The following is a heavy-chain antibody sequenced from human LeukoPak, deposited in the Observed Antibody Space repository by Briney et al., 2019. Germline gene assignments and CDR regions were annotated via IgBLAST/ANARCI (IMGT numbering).Heavy chain of an antibody. CDR2: IIPIFGTA. CDR3: ARGLVVVPAAMFYYYMDV. D-gene: IGHD2-2*01. V-gene: IGHV1-69*05. J-gene: IGHJ6*03. CDR1: GGTFSNYA. Sequence: SVKVSCKASGGTFSNYAISWVRQAPGQGPEWMGGIIPIFGTANYAQKFQGRVTITTDESTSTAYMELSSLRSEDTAVYYCARGLVVVPAAMFYYYMDVWGKGTTVTVSS.